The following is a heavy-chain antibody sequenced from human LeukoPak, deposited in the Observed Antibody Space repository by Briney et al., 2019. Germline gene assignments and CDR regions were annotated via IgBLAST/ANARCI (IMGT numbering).Heavy chain of an antibody. CDR3: ARAQGFGVVRYFDL. J-gene: IGHJ2*01. CDR2: INHSGST. V-gene: IGHV4-34*01. CDR1: GGSFSGYY. Sequence: KPSETLSLTCAVYGGSFSGYYWSWIRQPPGKGLEWIGEINHSGSTNYNPSLKSRVTISVDTSKNQFPLKLSSVTAADTAVYYCARAQGFGVVRYFDLWGRGTLVTVSS. D-gene: IGHD3-3*01.